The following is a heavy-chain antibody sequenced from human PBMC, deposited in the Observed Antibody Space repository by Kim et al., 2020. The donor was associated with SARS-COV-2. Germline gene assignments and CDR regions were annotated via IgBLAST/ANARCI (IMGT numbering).Heavy chain of an antibody. J-gene: IGHJ4*02. CDR3: ANNLRSGYSYGYRY. D-gene: IGHD5-18*01. V-gene: IGHV1-24*01. Sequence: AQKFQGRVTMTEDTSTDTAYMELSSLRSEDTAVYYCANNLRSGYSYGYRYWGQGTLVTVSS.